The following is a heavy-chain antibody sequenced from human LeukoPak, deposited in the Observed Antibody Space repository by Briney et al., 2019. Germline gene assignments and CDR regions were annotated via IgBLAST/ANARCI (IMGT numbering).Heavy chain of an antibody. J-gene: IGHJ4*02. CDR1: GFTFDDYA. CDR3: AKTLTIFGVPTIFDY. CDR2: ISGSGGST. Sequence: PGGSLRLSCAASGFTFDDYAMHWVRQAPGKGLEWVSAISGSGGSTYYADSVKGRFTISRDNSKNTLYLQMNSLRAEDTAVYYCAKTLTIFGVPTIFDYWGQGTLVTVSS. D-gene: IGHD3-3*01. V-gene: IGHV3-23*01.